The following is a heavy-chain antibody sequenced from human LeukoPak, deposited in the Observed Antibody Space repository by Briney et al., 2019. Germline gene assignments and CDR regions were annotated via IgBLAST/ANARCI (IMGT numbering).Heavy chain of an antibody. J-gene: IGHJ4*02. CDR1: GGTFSSYA. CDR3: AREEVVVAATVGFDY. CDR2: IIPILGIA. D-gene: IGHD2-15*01. Sequence: ASVKVSCKASGGTFSSYAISWVRQAPGQGLEWMGRIIPILGIANYAQKFQGRVTITADESTSTAYMELSSLRSEDTAVYYCAREEVVVAATVGFDYWGQGTLVTVSS. V-gene: IGHV1-69*04.